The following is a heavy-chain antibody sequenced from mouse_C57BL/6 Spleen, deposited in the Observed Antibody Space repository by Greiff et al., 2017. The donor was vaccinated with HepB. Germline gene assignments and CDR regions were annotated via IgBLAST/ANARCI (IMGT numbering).Heavy chain of an antibody. CDR2: IDPSDSYT. J-gene: IGHJ4*01. V-gene: IGHV1-69*01. Sequence: VQLQQPGAELVMPGASVKLSCKASGYTFTSYWMHWVKQRPGQGLEWIGEIDPSDSYTNYNQKFKGKSTLTVDKSSSTAYMQLSSLTSEDSAVYYCARSPYYYGSSPSMDYWGQGTSVTVSS. CDR3: ARSPYYYGSSPSMDY. CDR1: GYTFTSYW. D-gene: IGHD1-1*01.